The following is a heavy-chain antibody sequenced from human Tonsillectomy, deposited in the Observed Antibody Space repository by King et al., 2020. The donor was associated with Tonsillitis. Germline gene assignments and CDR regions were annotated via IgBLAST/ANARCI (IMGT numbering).Heavy chain of an antibody. CDR3: AKDISPLLRGYCSGGSCYHDAFDI. V-gene: IGHV3-43*02. CDR2: ISGDGGST. CDR1: GFTFDDYA. Sequence: VQLVESGGGVVQPGGSLRLSCAASGFTFDDYAMHWVRQAPGKGLEWVSLISGDGGSTYYADSVKGRFTISRDNSKNSLYLQMNSLRTEDTALYYCAKDISPLLRGYCSGGSCYHDAFDIWGQGTMVTVSS. J-gene: IGHJ3*02. D-gene: IGHD2-15*01.